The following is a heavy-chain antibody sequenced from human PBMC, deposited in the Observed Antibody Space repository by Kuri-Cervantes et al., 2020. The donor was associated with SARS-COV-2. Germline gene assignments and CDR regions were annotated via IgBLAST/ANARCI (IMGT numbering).Heavy chain of an antibody. Sequence: GESLKISCAASGFTFSSYAMHWVRQAPGKGLEWVAVIPYDGSNKYYADSVKGRFTISRDNSKNTLYLQMNSLRAEDTAVYYCAREVERWLQFDFVWGQGTLVTVSS. D-gene: IGHD5-24*01. CDR2: IPYDGSNK. V-gene: IGHV3-30*04. J-gene: IGHJ4*02. CDR3: AREVERWLQFDFV. CDR1: GFTFSSYA.